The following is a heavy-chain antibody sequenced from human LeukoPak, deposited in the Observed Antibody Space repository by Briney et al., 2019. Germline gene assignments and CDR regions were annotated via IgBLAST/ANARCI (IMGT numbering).Heavy chain of an antibody. J-gene: IGHJ3*02. CDR2: IYYSGST. D-gene: IGHD3-10*01. CDR1: GESISSYY. Sequence: PSETLSLTCTVSGESISSYYWSWIRQPPGKGLEWIGYIYYSGSTNYNPSLKSRVTISVDTSKNQFSLKLSSVTAADTAVYYCAREKSLIGYYYASGSADDAFDIWGQGTMVTVSS. CDR3: AREKSLIGYYYASGSADDAFDI. V-gene: IGHV4-59*01.